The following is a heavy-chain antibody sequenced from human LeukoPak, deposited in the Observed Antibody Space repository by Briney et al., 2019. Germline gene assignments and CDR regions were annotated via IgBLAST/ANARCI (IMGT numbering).Heavy chain of an antibody. V-gene: IGHV4-59*01. J-gene: IGHJ5*02. Sequence: SETLSLTCTVSGVSISSYYWSWLRQPPGKGLEWIGYIYYSGSTNYNPSLKSRVTISVDTSKNQFSLKLSSVTAADTAVYYCARVKSGDWFDPWGQGTLVTVSS. CDR1: GVSISSYY. CDR3: ARVKSGDWFDP. D-gene: IGHD1-26*01. CDR2: IYYSGST.